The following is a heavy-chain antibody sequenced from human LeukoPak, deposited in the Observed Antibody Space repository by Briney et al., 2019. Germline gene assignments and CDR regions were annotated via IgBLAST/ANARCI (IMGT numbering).Heavy chain of an antibody. J-gene: IGHJ4*02. CDR3: ARDDNWGPFDY. D-gene: IGHD7-27*01. V-gene: IGHV1-69*05. Sequence: GSSVKVSCKASGGTFSSYAISWVRQAPGQGLEWMGGIIPIFGTANYAQKFRGRVTITTDESTSTAYMELSSLRSEDTVVYYCARDDNWGPFDYWGQGTLVTVSS. CDR2: IIPIFGTA. CDR1: GGTFSSYA.